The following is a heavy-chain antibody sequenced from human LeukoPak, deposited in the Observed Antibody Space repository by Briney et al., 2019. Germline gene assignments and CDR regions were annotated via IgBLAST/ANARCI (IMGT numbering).Heavy chain of an antibody. Sequence: PGRSLRLSCAASGFTFSSYGMHWVRQAPGRGLEWVALMWYDGNNKYYADSVKGRFTISRDNSKNTLYLQMNSLRAEDTAVYYCARGNNVLLWFGELPIFDYWGQGTLVTVSS. CDR2: MWYDGNNK. CDR3: ARGNNVLLWFGELPIFDY. D-gene: IGHD3-10*01. CDR1: GFTFSSYG. V-gene: IGHV3-33*01. J-gene: IGHJ4*02.